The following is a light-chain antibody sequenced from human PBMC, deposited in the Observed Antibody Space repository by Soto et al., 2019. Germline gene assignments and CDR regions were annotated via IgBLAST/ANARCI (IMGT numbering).Light chain of an antibody. V-gene: IGLV1-44*01. Sequence: QSVLTQPPSVSGAPGQRVTISCTGNSSNIGAGFDVHWYQQLPGAAPKLLIYINDQRPSGVPDRFSGSKSGTSASLAISGLQPEDEADYYCAAWDDSLNAIFGTGTKVTVL. CDR3: AAWDDSLNAI. CDR2: IND. CDR1: SSNIGAGFD. J-gene: IGLJ1*01.